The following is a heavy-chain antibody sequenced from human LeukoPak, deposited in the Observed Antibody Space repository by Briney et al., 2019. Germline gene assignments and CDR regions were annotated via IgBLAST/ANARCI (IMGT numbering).Heavy chain of an antibody. D-gene: IGHD3-22*01. CDR2: IYTSGST. V-gene: IGHV4-4*07. Sequence: PSETLSLTCTVSGDSISNYYWSWIRQPAGKGLEWIGRIYTSGSTNYNPSLESRVTMSVDTSKNQFSLKLSSVTAADTAVYYCARSGYYYDSSAYYSDYWGQGTLVTVSS. CDR1: GDSISNYY. CDR3: ARSGYYYDSSAYYSDY. J-gene: IGHJ4*02.